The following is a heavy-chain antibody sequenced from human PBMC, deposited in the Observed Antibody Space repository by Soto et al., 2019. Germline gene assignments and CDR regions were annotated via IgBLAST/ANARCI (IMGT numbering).Heavy chain of an antibody. CDR3: ARYGVANAVGYSNYYGMDV. D-gene: IGHD2-15*01. CDR1: GYTFGYYG. V-gene: IGHV1-18*01. J-gene: IGHJ6*02. CDR2: ISGYNGET. Sequence: QVQLVQSGAEVKKPGASVKVSCEASGYTFGYYGISWVRQAPGQGPEWMGWISGYNGETKYAQKFQGRVTMTTDTSTSTAYMELRSLRSDDTAVYYCARYGVANAVGYSNYYGMDVWGQGTTVTVSS.